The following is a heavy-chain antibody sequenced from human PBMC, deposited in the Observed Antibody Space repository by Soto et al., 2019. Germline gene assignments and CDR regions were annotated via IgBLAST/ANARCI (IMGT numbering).Heavy chain of an antibody. Sequence: PGGSLRLSCAASGFTVRSNYMSWVRQGPGKGLEWVSVIYSGGSTYYADSVKGRFTISRDNSKNTLYLQMNSLRAEDTAVYYCARDPHDYGDHSYMDVWGKGTTVTVSS. J-gene: IGHJ6*03. CDR3: ARDPHDYGDHSYMDV. CDR2: IYSGGST. CDR1: GFTVRSNY. V-gene: IGHV3-66*01. D-gene: IGHD4-17*01.